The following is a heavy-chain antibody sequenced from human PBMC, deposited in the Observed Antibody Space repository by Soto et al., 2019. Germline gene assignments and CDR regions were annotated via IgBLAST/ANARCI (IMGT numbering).Heavy chain of an antibody. CDR1: GGSISAYF. Sequence: QVQLQESGPGLVKPSETLSLTCTVSGGSISAYFWSWIRQPPGKGLEWIGHIYYSGSANYNPSLKSRVTIAIETSKNQFSLKLSSVTAADTAVYFCARHLGSYWIDSWGQGTLVTVSS. CDR2: IYYSGSA. V-gene: IGHV4-59*01. CDR3: ARHLGSYWIDS. J-gene: IGHJ5*01. D-gene: IGHD1-26*01.